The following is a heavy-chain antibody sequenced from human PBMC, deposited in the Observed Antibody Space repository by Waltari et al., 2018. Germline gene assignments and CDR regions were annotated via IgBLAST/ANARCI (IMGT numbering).Heavy chain of an antibody. D-gene: IGHD1-1*01. J-gene: IGHJ6*03. CDR3: ARGTGVHYYYMDV. V-gene: IGHV1-8*03. Sequence: QVQLVQSGAEVKKPGASVKVSCKASGYSFTNNDVNWVRQDPGQGLEWMGWISRDSGETGYAQKFQGRVSITRDTSTSTVYMELSSLRSEDTAVYYCARGTGVHYYYMDVWGKGTTVTVSS. CDR1: GYSFTNND. CDR2: ISRDSGET.